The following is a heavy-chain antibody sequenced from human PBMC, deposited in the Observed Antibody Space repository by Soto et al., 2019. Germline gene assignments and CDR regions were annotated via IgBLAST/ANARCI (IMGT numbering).Heavy chain of an antibody. V-gene: IGHV3-30*18. J-gene: IGHJ6*02. CDR3: AKALSAYYDFWSGYSPDLWDV. D-gene: IGHD3-3*01. Sequence: QVQLVESGGGVVQPGRSLRLSCAASGFTFSSYGMHWVRQAPGKGLEWVAVISYDGSNKYYADSVKGRFTISRDNSKTTLYLQMSSLRAEDTAVYYCAKALSAYYDFWSGYSPDLWDVWGQGTTVTVSS. CDR1: GFTFSSYG. CDR2: ISYDGSNK.